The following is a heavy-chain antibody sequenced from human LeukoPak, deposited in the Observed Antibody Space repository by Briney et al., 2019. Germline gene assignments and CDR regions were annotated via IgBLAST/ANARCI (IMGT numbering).Heavy chain of an antibody. J-gene: IGHJ4*02. CDR3: ARGEGYYDILTGYYTQPPLDY. CDR2: IIPIFGTA. D-gene: IGHD3-9*01. CDR1: GGTFSSYA. Sequence: SVKVSCKASGGTFSSYAISWVRQTPGQGLEWMGGIIPIFGTANYAQKFQGRVTITADESTSTAYMELSRLRSDDTAVYYCARGEGYYDILTGYYTQPPLDYWGQGTLVTVSS. V-gene: IGHV1-69*13.